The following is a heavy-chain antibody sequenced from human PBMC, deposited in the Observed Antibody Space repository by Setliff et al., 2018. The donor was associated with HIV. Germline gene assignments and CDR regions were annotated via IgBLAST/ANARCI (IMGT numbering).Heavy chain of an antibody. CDR3: AKSHTFYFDTPSYPLDY. CDR2: ISYDGINK. CDR1: GFTFSSYA. J-gene: IGHJ4*02. Sequence: GGSLRLSCAASGFTFSSYAMHWVRQAPGKGLEWVAVISYDGINKYYADSVKGRFTISRDNSKNMLFLQMDSLRVEDTAVYYCAKSHTFYFDTPSYPLDYWGQGTLVTVSS. V-gene: IGHV3-30-3*02. D-gene: IGHD3-9*01.